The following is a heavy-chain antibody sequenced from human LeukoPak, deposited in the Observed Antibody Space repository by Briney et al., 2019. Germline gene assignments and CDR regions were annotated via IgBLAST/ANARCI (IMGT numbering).Heavy chain of an antibody. CDR3: AREDDYGDYEYPGDIDY. J-gene: IGHJ4*02. CDR1: GFTFSSYS. Sequence: ESGGSLRLSCAASGFTFSSYSMNWVRQAPGKGLEWVSYISSSSSTIYYADSVKGRFTISRDNAKNSLYLQMNSLRDEDTAVYYCAREDDYGDYEYPGDIDYWGQGTLVTVSS. CDR2: ISSSSSTI. D-gene: IGHD4-17*01. V-gene: IGHV3-48*02.